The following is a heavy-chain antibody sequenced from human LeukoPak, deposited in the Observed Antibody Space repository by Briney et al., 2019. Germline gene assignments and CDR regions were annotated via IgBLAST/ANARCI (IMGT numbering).Heavy chain of an antibody. D-gene: IGHD1-26*01. CDR2: ISYDGSNK. CDR1: GFTFSSYG. V-gene: IGHV3-30*18. CDR3: AKDLAYYGENYGMDV. Sequence: GGSLRLSCAASGFTFSSYGMHWVRQAPGKGLEWVAVISYDGSNKYYADSVKGRFTISRDNSKNTLYLQMNSLKAEDTAVYYCAKDLAYYGENYGMDVWGQGTTVTVSS. J-gene: IGHJ6*02.